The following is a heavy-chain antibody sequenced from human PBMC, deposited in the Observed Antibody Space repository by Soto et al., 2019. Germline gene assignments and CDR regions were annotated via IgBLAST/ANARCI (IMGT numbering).Heavy chain of an antibody. CDR2: INPSAGTT. Sequence: ASVKVSCKASGYTFTNYFMHCLRQAPGQGLEWMGIINPSAGTTRFAQKFQDRVTMTRDTSTSTLYMGLSSLRSDDTAVYSCARGPHIAVDHYKKYYFDYWGQGTQVTVSS. J-gene: IGHJ4*02. D-gene: IGHD2-15*01. CDR1: GYTFTNYF. CDR3: ARGPHIAVDHYKKYYFDY. V-gene: IGHV1-46*01.